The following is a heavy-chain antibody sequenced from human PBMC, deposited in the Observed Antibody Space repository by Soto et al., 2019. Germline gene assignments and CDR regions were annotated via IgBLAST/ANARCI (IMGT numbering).Heavy chain of an antibody. Sequence: EVQLVESGGGLVKPGGSLRLSCAASGFDFTTFSMNWVRQAPGKGLEWVSFISPSSPYTSYADSVKGRFIISGDNAENSVDLQMNRLRAEDTGVYYCARGLENFWSGYPAAFDLWGSGTRV. CDR3: ARGLENFWSGYPAAFDL. D-gene: IGHD3-3*01. V-gene: IGHV3-21*03. CDR1: GFDFTTFS. CDR2: ISPSSPYT. J-gene: IGHJ4*02.